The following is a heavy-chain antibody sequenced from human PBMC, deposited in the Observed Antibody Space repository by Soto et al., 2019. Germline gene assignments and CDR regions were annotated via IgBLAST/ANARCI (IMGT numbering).Heavy chain of an antibody. CDR2: INNDGSSV. J-gene: IGHJ4*02. CDR1: GFTLSDNW. CDR3: VRAPEQRPFDY. D-gene: IGHD6-25*01. Sequence: EVQLVESGGGLVQPGGSLRLCFAASGFTLSDNWIHWVRRAPGKWLVWVSRINNDGSSVTYADSGKGRFTLSRDNAKNTWFLQMDSLRVEDTAMYYCVRAPEQRPFDYWGQGTLVTVSS. V-gene: IGHV3-74*03.